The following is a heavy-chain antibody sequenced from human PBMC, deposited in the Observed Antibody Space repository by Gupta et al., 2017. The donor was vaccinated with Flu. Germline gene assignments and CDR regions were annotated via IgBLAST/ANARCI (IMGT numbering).Heavy chain of an antibody. J-gene: IGHJ4*02. CDR2: IGTLGDT. V-gene: IGHV3-13*01. Sequence: EVQLVESGGGLVQPGGSLRLSCATSGFTFSSHDMHWVRQTPRKGLEWVSAIGTLGDTFYANSVKGRFIISRENATNSLYLQRNSLRAGDTAVYYCARGTYCDTASCTNEPTDYWGQGTLVTVSS. D-gene: IGHD2/OR15-2a*01. CDR3: ARGTYCDTASCTNEPTDY. CDR1: GFTFSSHD.